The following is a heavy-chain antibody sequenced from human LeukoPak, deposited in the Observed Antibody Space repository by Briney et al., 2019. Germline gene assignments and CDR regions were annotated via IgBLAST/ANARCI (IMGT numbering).Heavy chain of an antibody. Sequence: PSETLSLTCTVSGGSISSSSYYWGWIRQPPGKGLEWIGSIYYSGSTYYNPSLKSRVTISVDTSKNQFSLKLSSVTAADTAVYYCVRQVLLWFGELSSGDADYWGQGTLVTVSS. CDR1: GGSISSSSYY. D-gene: IGHD3-10*01. CDR3: VRQVLLWFGELSSGDADY. J-gene: IGHJ4*02. CDR2: IYYSGST. V-gene: IGHV4-39*01.